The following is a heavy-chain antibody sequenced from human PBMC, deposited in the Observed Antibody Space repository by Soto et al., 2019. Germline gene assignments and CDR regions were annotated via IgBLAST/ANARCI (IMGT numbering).Heavy chain of an antibody. V-gene: IGHV3-33*01. D-gene: IGHD3-16*01. CDR1: GLDFSTYG. CDR2: IWYDGINK. Sequence: QVQLVESGGGVVQPGKSLRVSCVASGLDFSTYGMHWVRQAPGKGLEWVAMIWYDGINKYYAESVKGRFTISRDNPKNTLYLQMNSLRVEDTAVYYCATRGGSYYYGMDVWGQGTAVTVSS. CDR3: ATRGGSYYYGMDV. J-gene: IGHJ6*02.